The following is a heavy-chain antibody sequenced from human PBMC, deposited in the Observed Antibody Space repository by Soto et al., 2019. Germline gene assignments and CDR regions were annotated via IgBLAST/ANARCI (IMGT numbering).Heavy chain of an antibody. CDR1: GGSISSGGYY. V-gene: IGHV4-31*03. CDR3: ARGSVDTVDSSGFYEY. CDR2: IYYSGST. Sequence: SETLSLTCTVSGGSISSGGYYWSWIRQHPWKGLEWIGYIYYSGSTYYNPSLKSRVTISVDTSKNQFSLKLSSVTAADTAVYYCARGSVDTVDSSGFYEYWGQGTPVNVSS. J-gene: IGHJ4*02. D-gene: IGHD3-22*01.